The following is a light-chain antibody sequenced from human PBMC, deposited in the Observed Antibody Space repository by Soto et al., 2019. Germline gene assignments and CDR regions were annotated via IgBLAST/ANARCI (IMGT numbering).Light chain of an antibody. J-gene: IGKJ4*01. Sequence: ILSTQPPSTLSRSPSPGVSLSCRASQSVSIWLAWYQQKPGQAPRLFIYESSILASGVPARFSGSGSGTEFTLTLSSLEPEDFAFYYWQHRTNLPRTFGGGTKVDIK. V-gene: IGKV3-11*01. CDR1: QSVSIW. CDR3: QHRTNLPRT. CDR2: ESS.